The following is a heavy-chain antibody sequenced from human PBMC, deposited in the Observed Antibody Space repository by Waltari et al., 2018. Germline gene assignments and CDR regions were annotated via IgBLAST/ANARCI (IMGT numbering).Heavy chain of an antibody. CDR2: INPNSGGT. CDR3: ARGVGREQFLEWLVF. J-gene: IGHJ4*02. D-gene: IGHD3-3*01. V-gene: IGHV1-2*06. Sequence: QVQLVQSGAEVKKPGASVKVSCKASGYTFTGYYMHWVRQAPGQGLEWMGRINPNSGGTNYAQKLQGRVTMTRDTSISTAYMELSRLRSDDTAVYYCARGVGREQFLEWLVFWGQGTLVTVSS. CDR1: GYTFTGYY.